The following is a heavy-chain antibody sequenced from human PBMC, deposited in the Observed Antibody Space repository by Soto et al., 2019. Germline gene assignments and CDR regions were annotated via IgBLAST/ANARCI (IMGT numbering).Heavy chain of an antibody. Sequence: GGSLRLSCAASGFTFSSYWMHWVRQAPGKGLVWVSRINSDGSSTSYADSVKGRFTISRDNSKNTLYLQMNSLRAEDTAVYYCAKIPYYYDSSALPDAFDIWGQGTMVTVSS. J-gene: IGHJ3*02. CDR2: INSDGSST. CDR3: AKIPYYYDSSALPDAFDI. D-gene: IGHD3-22*01. CDR1: GFTFSSYW. V-gene: IGHV3-74*01.